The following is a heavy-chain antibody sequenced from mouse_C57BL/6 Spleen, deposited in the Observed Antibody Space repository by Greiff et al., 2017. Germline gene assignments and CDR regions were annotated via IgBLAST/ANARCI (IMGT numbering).Heavy chain of an antibody. V-gene: IGHV5-4*01. J-gene: IGHJ2*01. CDR2: ISDGGSYT. CDR3: ARDTIVTKYYFDY. Sequence: EVMLVESGGGLVKPGGSLKLSCAASGFTFSSYAMSWVRQTPEKRLEWVATISDGGSYTYYPDNVKGRFTISRDNAKNNLYLQMSHLKSEDTAMYYCARDTIVTKYYFDYWGQGTTLTVSS. D-gene: IGHD2-5*01. CDR1: GFTFSSYA.